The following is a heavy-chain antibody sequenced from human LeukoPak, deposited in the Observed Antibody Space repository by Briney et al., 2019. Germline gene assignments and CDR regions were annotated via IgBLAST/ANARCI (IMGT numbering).Heavy chain of an antibody. D-gene: IGHD3-9*01. CDR1: GGTFSSYA. V-gene: IGHV1-69*06. CDR3: ATVLRYFDWLLPPDY. Sequence: SVKGSCKASGGTFSSYAISWVRQAPGQGLEWMGGIIPTFGTANYAQKFQGRVTITADKSTSTAYMELSSLRSEDTAVYYCATVLRYFDWLLPPDYWGQGTLVIVSS. J-gene: IGHJ4*02. CDR2: IIPTFGTA.